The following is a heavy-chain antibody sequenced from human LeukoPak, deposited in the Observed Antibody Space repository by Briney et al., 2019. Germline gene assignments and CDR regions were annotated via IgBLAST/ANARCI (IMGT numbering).Heavy chain of an antibody. CDR2: IYSGGTT. D-gene: IGHD2-21*01. Sequence: PGGSLRLSCAASGFTVSSNYMSWVRQAPGKGLEWVSVIYSGGTTYCADSVKGRFTISRDNSKNTLYLHMNSLRAENTAVYYCARGGGENGMDVWGQGTTVTVFS. CDR3: ARGGGENGMDV. V-gene: IGHV3-66*01. J-gene: IGHJ6*02. CDR1: GFTVSSNY.